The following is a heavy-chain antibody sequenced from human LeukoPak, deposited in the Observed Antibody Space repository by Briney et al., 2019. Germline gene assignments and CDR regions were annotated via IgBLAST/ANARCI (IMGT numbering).Heavy chain of an antibody. J-gene: IGHJ4*02. V-gene: IGHV4-34*01. CDR1: GGSFSGYY. D-gene: IGHD6-19*01. Sequence: SETLSLTCAVYGGSFSGYYWSWIRQPPGKGLEWIGEINHSGSTNYNPSLKSRVTISVDTSKNQFSLKLSSVTAADTAVYYCARQKRRIAVAGTREYYFDYWGQGTLVTVSS. CDR2: INHSGST. CDR3: ARQKRRIAVAGTREYYFDY.